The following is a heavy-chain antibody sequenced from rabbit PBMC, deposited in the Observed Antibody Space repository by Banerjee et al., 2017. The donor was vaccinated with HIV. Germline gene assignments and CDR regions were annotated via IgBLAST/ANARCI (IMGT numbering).Heavy chain of an antibody. Sequence: EESGGGLVQPEGSLTLTCKASGFDFSSSYWICWVRQAPGKGLEWIACIYTGSSGKTYYASWAKGRFTISKTSSTTVTLQMTSLTAADTATYFCARAGTDSSTSAYDLWGPGTLVTVS. CDR2: IYTGSSGKT. D-gene: IGHD1-1*01. CDR3: ARAGTDSSTSAYDL. J-gene: IGHJ4*01. CDR1: GFDFSSSYW. V-gene: IGHV1S45*01.